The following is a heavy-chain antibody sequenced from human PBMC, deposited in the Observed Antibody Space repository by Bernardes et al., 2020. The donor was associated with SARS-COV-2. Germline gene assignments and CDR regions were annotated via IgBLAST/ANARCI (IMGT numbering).Heavy chain of an antibody. V-gene: IGHV3-30*18. CDR1: GFTFSSYG. J-gene: IGHJ4*02. Sequence: GGSLRLSCAASGFTFSSYGMHWVRQAPGKGLEWVAVISYDGSNKYYADSVKGRFTISRDNSKNTLYLQMNSLRAEDTAVYYCANGAFGSGWQNFDYWGQGTLVTVSS. CDR3: ANGAFGSGWQNFDY. CDR2: ISYDGSNK. D-gene: IGHD6-19*01.